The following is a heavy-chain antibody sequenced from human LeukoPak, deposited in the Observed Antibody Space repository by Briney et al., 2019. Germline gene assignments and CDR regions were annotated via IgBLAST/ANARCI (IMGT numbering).Heavy chain of an antibody. D-gene: IGHD3-22*01. CDR1: GYTFTGYY. V-gene: IGHV1-2*02. CDR2: INPNSGGT. CDR3: ANEYYYDSSGYDY. J-gene: IGHJ4*02. Sequence: ASVKVSCKASGYTFTGYYMHWVRQAPGQGLEWMGWINPNSGGTNYAQKFQGRVTMTRDTSISTAYMELSRLRSDDTAVYYCANEYYYDSSGYDYWGQGTLVTVSS.